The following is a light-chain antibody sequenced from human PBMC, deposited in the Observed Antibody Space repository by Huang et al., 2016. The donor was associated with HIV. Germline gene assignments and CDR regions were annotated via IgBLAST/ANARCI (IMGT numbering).Light chain of an antibody. CDR1: QSISIY. Sequence: DIQMTQSPSSLSASVGDRVTITCRASQSISIYLNWYQQKPGKAPNILIYAASSLQSGVPSRFSGSGSGTDFTLTISSLQPEDFATYYCQQTYSTPSFGQGTKLEIK. CDR3: QQTYSTPS. V-gene: IGKV1-39*01. CDR2: AAS. J-gene: IGKJ2*01.